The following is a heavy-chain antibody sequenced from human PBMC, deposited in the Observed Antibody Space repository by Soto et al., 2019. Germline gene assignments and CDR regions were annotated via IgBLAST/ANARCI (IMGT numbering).Heavy chain of an antibody. CDR2: INHSGST. V-gene: IGHV4-34*01. CDR3: ARGRIAARLNYYYGMDV. D-gene: IGHD6-6*01. J-gene: IGHJ6*02. CDR1: GGSFSGYY. Sequence: SXTLSLTCAVYGGSFSGYYCSWILQPPGKGLEWIGEINHSGSTNYNPSLKSRVTISVDTSKNQFSLKLSSVTAADTAVYYCARGRIAARLNYYYGMDVWGQGTTVTVSS.